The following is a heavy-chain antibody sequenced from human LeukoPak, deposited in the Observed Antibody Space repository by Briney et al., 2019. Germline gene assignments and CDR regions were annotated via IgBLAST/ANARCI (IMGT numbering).Heavy chain of an antibody. V-gene: IGHV4-39*02. CDR1: GDYNRRSRYL. D-gene: IGHD3-22*01. J-gene: IGHJ1*01. CDR3: ARRRYYDSTGYLD. Sequence: SETVSLPCSLSGDYNRRSRYLWRSIRRPPAGVLEWIGDIYNSGSTYYNASLKGRVSISIDTSNNHFSLHLRSLTAADTALYYCARRRYYDSTGYLDWGHGTLVTVSS. CDR2: IYNSGST.